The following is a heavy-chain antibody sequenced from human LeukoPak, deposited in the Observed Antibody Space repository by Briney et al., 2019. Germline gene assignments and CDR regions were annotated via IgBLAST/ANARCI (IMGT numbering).Heavy chain of an antibody. D-gene: IGHD5-18*01. CDR2: ISGSGGST. J-gene: IGHJ6*04. CDR1: GFTFSSYA. Sequence: GGSLRLSCAASGFTFSSYAMSWVRQAPGKGLEWVSAISGSGGSTYYADSVKGRFTISRDNSKNTLYLQMNSLRAEDTAVYYCAKETYSTIYYYYYYGMDVWGKGTTVTVSS. CDR3: AKETYSTIYYYYYYGMDV. V-gene: IGHV3-23*01.